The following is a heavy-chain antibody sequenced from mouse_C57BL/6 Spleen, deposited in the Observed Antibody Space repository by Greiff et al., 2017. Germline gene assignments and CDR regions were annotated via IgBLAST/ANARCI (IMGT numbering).Heavy chain of an antibody. Sequence: VQLQQSGTVLARPGASVKMSCKTSGYTFTSYWMHWVKQRPGQGLEWIGAIYPGNSDTSYNQKFKGKAKLTAVTSASAAYMELSSLTNEDSAVYYCTRRAYGSSFGDDWGQGTTLTVSS. V-gene: IGHV1-5*01. J-gene: IGHJ2*01. CDR1: GYTFTSYW. CDR3: TRRAYGSSFGDD. CDR2: IYPGNSDT. D-gene: IGHD1-1*01.